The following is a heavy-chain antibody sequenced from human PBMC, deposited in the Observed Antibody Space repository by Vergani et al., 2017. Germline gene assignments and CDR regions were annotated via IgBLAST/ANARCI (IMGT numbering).Heavy chain of an antibody. CDR3: ASTQPGRILRDWYFDL. CDR1: GGSISSGSYY. CDR2: IYYSGST. J-gene: IGHJ2*01. V-gene: IGHV4-61*01. Sequence: QVQLQESGPGLVKPSQTLSLTCTVSGGSISSGSYYWSWIRQPPGKGLEWIGYIYYSGSTNYNPSLKSRVTISVDTSKNQFSLKLSSVTAADTAVYYCASTQPGRILRDWYFDLWGRGTLVTVSS. D-gene: IGHD1-14*01.